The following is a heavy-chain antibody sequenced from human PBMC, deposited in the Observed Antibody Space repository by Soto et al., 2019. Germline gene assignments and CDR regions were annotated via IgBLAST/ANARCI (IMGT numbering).Heavy chain of an antibody. CDR3: ARAYVVVPDDMTK. D-gene: IGHD2-2*01. J-gene: IGHJ4*02. V-gene: IGHV1-18*01. Sequence: ASVKVSCKASCYTFTIYGIILLRHSPGQGLEWMGWISAYNGNTNYAQKLQGRVTMTTDTSTSTAYMELRSLRSDDTAVYYCARAYVVVPDDMTKWGQGTLVTXSS. CDR2: ISAYNGNT. CDR1: CYTFTIYG.